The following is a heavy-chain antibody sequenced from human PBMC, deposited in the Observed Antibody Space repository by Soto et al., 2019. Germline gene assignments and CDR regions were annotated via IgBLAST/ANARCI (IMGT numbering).Heavy chain of an antibody. CDR3: ASFLSSGWYERVDYYGMDV. J-gene: IGHJ6*02. D-gene: IGHD6-19*01. CDR2: IYHSGST. V-gene: IGHV4-4*02. CDR1: GGSISSSNW. Sequence: SETLSLTCAVSGGSISSSNWWSWVHQPPGKGLEWIGEIYHSGSTNYNPSLKSRVTISVDKSKNQFSLKLSSVTAADTAVYYCASFLSSGWYERVDYYGMDVWGQGTTVTVSS.